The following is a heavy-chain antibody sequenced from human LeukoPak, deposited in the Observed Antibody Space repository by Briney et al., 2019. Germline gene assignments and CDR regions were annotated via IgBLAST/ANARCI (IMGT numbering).Heavy chain of an antibody. CDR1: GGTFSSYA. Sequence: SVKVSCKASGGTFSSYAISWVRQAPGQGLEWMGGIIPIFGTANYAQKFQGRVTITTDESTSTAYMELSSLGSEDTAVYYCARAGPSVKDWFDPWGQGTLVTVSS. CDR2: IIPIFGTA. V-gene: IGHV1-69*05. J-gene: IGHJ5*02. D-gene: IGHD3-22*01. CDR3: ARAGPSVKDWFDP.